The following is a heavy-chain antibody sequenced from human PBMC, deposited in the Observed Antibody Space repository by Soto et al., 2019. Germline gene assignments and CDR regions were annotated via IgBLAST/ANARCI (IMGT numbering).Heavy chain of an antibody. CDR3: ARDNWNYSYYYYGMDV. CDR1: GGSISSGGYY. Sequence: QVQLQESGPGLVKPSQTLSLTCTVSGGSISSGGYYWSWIRQHPGKGLEWIGYIYYSGSTYYNPSLKSRLTNSVDTSKNQFPLKLCSVTAADTALYYCARDNWNYSYYYYGMDVGGQGTTVTVSS. CDR2: IYYSGST. V-gene: IGHV4-31*03. D-gene: IGHD1-7*01. J-gene: IGHJ6*02.